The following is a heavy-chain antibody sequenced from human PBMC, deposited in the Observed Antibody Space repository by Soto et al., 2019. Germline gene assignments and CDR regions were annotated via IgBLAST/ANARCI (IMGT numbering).Heavy chain of an antibody. CDR3: AKARCYPTDCYVPDS. D-gene: IGHD2-21*02. V-gene: IGHV3-74*01. CDR2: INSDESSR. CDR1: GITFSGYW. Sequence: GGSLRLSCAASGITFSGYWMHWVRQAPGKGLVWVSRINSDESSRSYADFVKGRFTISRDNAKNTVYLQMYSLRDEDTGMYYCAKARCYPTDCYVPDSWGQGTLVTVSS. J-gene: IGHJ5*01.